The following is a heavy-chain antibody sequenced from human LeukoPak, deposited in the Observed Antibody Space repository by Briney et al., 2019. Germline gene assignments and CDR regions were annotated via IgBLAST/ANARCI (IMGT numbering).Heavy chain of an antibody. D-gene: IGHD1-26*01. CDR2: TYYSGPA. CDR1: GDPLSGSTFY. Sequence: PSGTLSLTCTVSGDPLSGSTFYWGWVRRPPEKGLEFVGSTYYSGPAYYNPSLQSRATISVDTPQNQFSLHLTSVTATDTAVYYCARLGGSSQYFDYWGQGVLVTVSS. CDR3: ARLGGSSQYFDY. J-gene: IGHJ4*02. V-gene: IGHV4-39*01.